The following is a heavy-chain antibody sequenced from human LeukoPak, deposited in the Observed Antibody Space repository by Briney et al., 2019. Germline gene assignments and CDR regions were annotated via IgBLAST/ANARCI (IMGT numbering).Heavy chain of an antibody. CDR1: GFIFSSYG. D-gene: IGHD2-21*01. J-gene: IGHJ4*02. CDR3: AIGEFSYFDH. Sequence: GGSLRLSCAASGFIFSSYGMHWVRQAPGKGLEWVAVISYDGSSKYYADSVEGRFTISRDNSKNTLYLQMNSLSAEDTAVYYCAIGEFSYFDHWGQGTLVTVSS. CDR2: ISYDGSSK. V-gene: IGHV3-30*03.